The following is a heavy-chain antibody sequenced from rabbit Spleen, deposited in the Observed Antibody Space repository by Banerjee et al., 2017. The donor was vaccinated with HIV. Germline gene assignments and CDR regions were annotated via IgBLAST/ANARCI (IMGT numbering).Heavy chain of an antibody. Sequence: QEQLTETGGGLVQPGGSLTLSCKASGFSLSSNELNWVRQAPGKGLEYIGWISTFGSAYYASWVNGRFSISRENTQNTVSLQMTSLTAADTATYFCARALNDFGYTGVTNAGLWGPGTLVTVS. CDR3: ARALNDFGYTGVTNAGL. CDR2: ISTFGSA. D-gene: IGHD7-1*01. V-gene: IGHV1S29*01. CDR1: GFSLSSNE. J-gene: IGHJ4*01.